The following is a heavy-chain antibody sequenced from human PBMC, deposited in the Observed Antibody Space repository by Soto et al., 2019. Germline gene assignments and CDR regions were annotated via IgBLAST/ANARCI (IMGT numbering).Heavy chain of an antibody. CDR2: ISYDGSNK. CDR1: GFTFSSYG. Sequence: GRSLRLSCAASGFTFSSYGMHWVRQAPGKGLEWVAVISYDGSNKYYADSVKGRFTISRDNSKNTLYLQMNSLRAEDTAVYYCAKDRYYDSSGPDYWGQGTLVTVSS. V-gene: IGHV3-30*18. D-gene: IGHD3-22*01. CDR3: AKDRYYDSSGPDY. J-gene: IGHJ4*02.